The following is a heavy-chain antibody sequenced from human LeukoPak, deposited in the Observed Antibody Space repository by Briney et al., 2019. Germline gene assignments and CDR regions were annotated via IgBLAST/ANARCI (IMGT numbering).Heavy chain of an antibody. V-gene: IGHV1-3*01. D-gene: IGHD5-18*01. CDR2: INAGNGNT. Sequence: GGSLRLSCAASGFTFSSYAMSWVRQAPGKGLEWMGWINAGNGNTKYSQKFQGRVTITRDTSASTAYMELSSLRSEDTAVYYCAREDTAILDYWGQGTLVTVSS. J-gene: IGHJ4*02. CDR1: GFTFSSYA. CDR3: AREDTAILDY.